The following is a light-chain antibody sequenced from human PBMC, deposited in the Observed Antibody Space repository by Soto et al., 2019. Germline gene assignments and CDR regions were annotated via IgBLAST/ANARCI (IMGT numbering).Light chain of an antibody. V-gene: IGKV4-1*01. Sequence: DILMTQSPDSLSVSLGERATINCKSSQSFLYSSNNKNYLAWYQQKPGQPPKLLIYWASTRESGVPDRFSGSGSGTDFTLTISSLQAEDFATYYCQQTRSYPSTFGGGTKVDIK. CDR2: WAS. CDR1: QSFLYSSNNKNY. J-gene: IGKJ4*01. CDR3: QQTRSYPST.